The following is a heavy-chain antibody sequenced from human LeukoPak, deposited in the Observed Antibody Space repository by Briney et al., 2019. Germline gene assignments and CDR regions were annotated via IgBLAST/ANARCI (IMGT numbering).Heavy chain of an antibody. CDR1: GGSISSSSYY. V-gene: IGHV4-39*01. Sequence: SETLSLTCTVSGGSISSSSYYWGWIRQPPGKGLEWIGSIYYSGSTYYNPSLKSRVTISVDTSKNQFSLKLSSVTAADTAVYYCARAGRAILDYWGQGTLVTVSS. CDR2: IYYSGST. J-gene: IGHJ4*02. CDR3: ARAGRAILDY. D-gene: IGHD2-2*01.